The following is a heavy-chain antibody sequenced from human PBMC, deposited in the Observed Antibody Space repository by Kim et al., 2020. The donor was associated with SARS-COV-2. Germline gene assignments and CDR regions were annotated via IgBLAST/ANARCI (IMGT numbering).Heavy chain of an antibody. CDR2: ISYDGSNK. J-gene: IGHJ4*02. D-gene: IGHD6-19*01. CDR1: GFTFSSYA. Sequence: GGSLRLSCAASGFTFSSYAMHWVRQAPGKGLEWVAVISYDGSNKYYADSVKGRFTISRDNSKNTLYLQMNSLRAEDTAVYYCARNGGWYVVSGSYSDYWGQGTLVTVSS. V-gene: IGHV3-30*04. CDR3: ARNGGWYVVSGSYSDY.